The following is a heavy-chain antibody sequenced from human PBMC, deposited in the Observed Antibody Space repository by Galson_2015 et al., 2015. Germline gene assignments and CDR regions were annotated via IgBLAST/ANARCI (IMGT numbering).Heavy chain of an antibody. CDR1: GFTVSSNY. CDR2: IYSGGST. V-gene: IGHV3-53*01. CDR3: SRVKQQLVRNYSYYYMDV. Sequence: SLRLSCAASGFTVSSNYMSWVRQAPGKGLEWVSVIYSGGSTYYADSVKGRFTISRDNSKNTLYLQMNSLRAEDTAVYYCSRVKQQLVRNYSYYYMDVWGKGTTVTVSS. D-gene: IGHD6-13*01. J-gene: IGHJ6*03.